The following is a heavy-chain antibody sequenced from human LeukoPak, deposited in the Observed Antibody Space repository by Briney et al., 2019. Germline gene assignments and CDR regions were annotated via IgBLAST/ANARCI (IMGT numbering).Heavy chain of an antibody. V-gene: IGHV4-38-2*02. Sequence: SETLSLTCTVSGYSISSGYYWGWIRPPPGKGLEWIGSGYHIGSTYFNPSLRSRVTILIDIFKNQFSLKMSSVTAADTAIYYCARVGDYGDYVNWFDPWGPGTLVTVSS. CDR1: GYSISSGYY. J-gene: IGHJ5*02. CDR3: ARVGDYGDYVNWFDP. CDR2: GYHIGST. D-gene: IGHD4-17*01.